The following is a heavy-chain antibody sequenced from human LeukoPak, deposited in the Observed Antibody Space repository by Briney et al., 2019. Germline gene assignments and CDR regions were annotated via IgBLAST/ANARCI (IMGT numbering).Heavy chain of an antibody. CDR3: ARDPKESSGWYGYYGMDV. J-gene: IGHJ6*04. Sequence: PSDPLSLTCAVSGGSISSSHWWSWVRQPPGKGLEWIGEIYHSGSTNYNPSLKSRVTISVDKSKNQFSLKLSSVTAADTAVYYCARDPKESSGWYGYYGMDVWGKGTTVTVSS. D-gene: IGHD6-19*01. V-gene: IGHV4-4*02. CDR2: IYHSGST. CDR1: GGSISSSHW.